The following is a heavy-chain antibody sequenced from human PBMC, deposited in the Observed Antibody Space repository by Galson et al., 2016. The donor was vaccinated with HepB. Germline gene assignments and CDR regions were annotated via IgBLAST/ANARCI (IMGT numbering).Heavy chain of an antibody. CDR2: VYYSGTT. J-gene: IGHJ5*02. Sequence: SETLSLTCTVSGDSLKTTNYYWVWIRQPPGKGLQYIGAVYYSGTTYYHPAFRGRVAMSVDMSKNQFSLTLDSVTAADTAFYYCARRYGSGSYFYNYFDTWGQGTLVAVSS. CDR3: ARRYGSGSYFYNYFDT. CDR1: GDSLKTTNYY. V-gene: IGHV4-39*01. D-gene: IGHD3-10*01.